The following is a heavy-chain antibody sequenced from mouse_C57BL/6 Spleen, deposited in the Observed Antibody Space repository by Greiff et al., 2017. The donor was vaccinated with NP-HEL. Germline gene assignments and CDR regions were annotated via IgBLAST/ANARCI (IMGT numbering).Heavy chain of an antibody. V-gene: IGHV1-82*01. Sequence: VKLMESGPELVKPGASVKISCKASGYAFSSSWMNWVKQRPGKGLEWIGRIYPGDGDTNYNGKFKGKATLTADKSSSTAYMQLSSLTSEDSAVYFCAPLDSSGYVPFAYWGQGTTLTVSS. J-gene: IGHJ2*01. D-gene: IGHD3-2*02. CDR2: IYPGDGDT. CDR3: APLDSSGYVPFAY. CDR1: GYAFSSSW.